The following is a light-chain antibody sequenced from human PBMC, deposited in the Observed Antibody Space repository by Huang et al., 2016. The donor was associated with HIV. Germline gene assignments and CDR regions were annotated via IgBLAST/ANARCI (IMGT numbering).Light chain of an antibody. CDR2: GSS. CDR1: RSVSTN. Sequence: EIVMTQSPATLSVSPGQRVTLSCRANRSVSTNLACYQQRHGQAPSLLIYGSSTRAPGIPARFSGSGSGTDFSLTSSSLQSEDFALYYCHQYNNWLLSFGGGTRV. CDR3: HQYNNWLLS. J-gene: IGKJ4*01. V-gene: IGKV3-15*01.